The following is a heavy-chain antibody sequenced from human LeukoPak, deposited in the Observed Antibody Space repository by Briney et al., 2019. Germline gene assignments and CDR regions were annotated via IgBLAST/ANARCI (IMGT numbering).Heavy chain of an antibody. CDR3: ARLLIYCSSTSCHFDY. V-gene: IGHV4-39*01. J-gene: IGHJ4*02. Sequence: KPSETLSLTCTVSGGSISSSSYYWGWIRQPPGKGLEWIGSIYYSGITYYNPSLKSRVTISVDTSNNQFSLKLSSVTAADTAMYYCARLLIYCSSTSCHFDYWGQGTLVTVSS. D-gene: IGHD2-2*01. CDR1: GGSISSSSYY. CDR2: IYYSGIT.